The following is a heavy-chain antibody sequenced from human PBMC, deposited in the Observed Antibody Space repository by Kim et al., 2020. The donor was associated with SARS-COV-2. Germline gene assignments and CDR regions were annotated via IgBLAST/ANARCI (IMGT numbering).Heavy chain of an antibody. CDR3: ARDNIVLVGGMEEKYQYYGLDV. D-gene: IGHD2-8*01. J-gene: IGHJ6*02. V-gene: IGHV3-11*05. Sequence: GGSLRLFCTASGFSFNDYYMNWIRQAPGQGLEWIAYISDSSSFTNYADSVKGRFTISRDNAKNALYLQMNSLRGEDTAVYYCARDNIVLVGGMEEKYQYYGLDVWGQGTTVTVSS. CDR2: ISDSSSFT. CDR1: GFSFNDYY.